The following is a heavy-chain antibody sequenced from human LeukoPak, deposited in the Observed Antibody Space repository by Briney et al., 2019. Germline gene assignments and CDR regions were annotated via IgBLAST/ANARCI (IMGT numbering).Heavy chain of an antibody. V-gene: IGHV4-59*01. D-gene: IGHD3-10*01. CDR2: IFNTGNT. Sequence: GSLRLSCAASGFTFSSYAMSWVRQAPGKGLEWIGYIFNTGNTNYNPSLASRVTMSVDTSRAQFFLRLSPVTAADTAIYYCASRPADTTWYGVFYFWSQGTLVTGSS. CDR1: GFTFSSYA. CDR3: ASRPADTTWYGVFYF. J-gene: IGHJ4*01.